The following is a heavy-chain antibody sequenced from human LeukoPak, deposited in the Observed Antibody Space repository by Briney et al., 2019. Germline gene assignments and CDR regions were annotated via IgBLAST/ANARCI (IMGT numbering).Heavy chain of an antibody. CDR3: VKGPAGYEYPLNWFDP. V-gene: IGHV3-64D*06. CDR2: ISSNGGST. J-gene: IGHJ5*02. D-gene: IGHD5-12*01. Sequence: PGGSLGLSCSASGFTFSSYAMHWVRQAPGKGLEYVSAISSNGGSTYYADSVKGRFTISRDNSKNTLYLQMSSLRAEDTAVYYCVKGPAGYEYPLNWFDPWGQGTLVIVSS. CDR1: GFTFSSYA.